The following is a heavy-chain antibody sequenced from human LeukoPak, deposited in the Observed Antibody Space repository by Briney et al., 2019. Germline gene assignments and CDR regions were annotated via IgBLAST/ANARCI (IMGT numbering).Heavy chain of an antibody. CDR3: ARGEYNWKYGKWFHP. Sequence: SETLSLTCAVYGGSFSGYYRSWIRQPPGKGLEWIGEINHSGSTNYNPSLKSRVTISVDTSKNQFSLKLSSVTAADTVVYYCARGEYNWKYGKWFHPWGQGTLVTVSS. V-gene: IGHV4-34*01. CDR1: GGSFSGYY. J-gene: IGHJ5*02. CDR2: INHSGST. D-gene: IGHD1-7*01.